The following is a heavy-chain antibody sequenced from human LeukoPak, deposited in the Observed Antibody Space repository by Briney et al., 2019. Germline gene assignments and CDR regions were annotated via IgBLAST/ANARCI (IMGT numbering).Heavy chain of an antibody. V-gene: IGHV3-48*03. Sequence: GGSLRLSCAASGFTFSSYEMNWVRQAPGKGLEWVSYISSSGSTIYYADSVKGRFTISRDNAKNSLYLQMNSLRAEDTAVYYCASEGYCDSTSCYDFDYWGQGTLVTVSS. J-gene: IGHJ4*02. CDR3: ASEGYCDSTSCYDFDY. CDR2: ISSSGSTI. CDR1: GFTFSSYE. D-gene: IGHD2-2*01.